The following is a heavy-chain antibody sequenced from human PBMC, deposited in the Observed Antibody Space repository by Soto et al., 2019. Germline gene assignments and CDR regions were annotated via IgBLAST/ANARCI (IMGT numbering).Heavy chain of an antibody. Sequence: EVQLVESGGGLVQPGGSLRLSCAASGFTFSSYSMNWVRQAPGKGLEWVSYISSSSSTIYSAASVKGRFTISRDNAKNSLYLQKNSLRAEDTAVYYCARDPYGDYAYWYFDLWGRGTLVTVSS. V-gene: IGHV3-48*01. J-gene: IGHJ2*01. D-gene: IGHD4-17*01. CDR2: ISSSSSTI. CDR1: GFTFSSYS. CDR3: ARDPYGDYAYWYFDL.